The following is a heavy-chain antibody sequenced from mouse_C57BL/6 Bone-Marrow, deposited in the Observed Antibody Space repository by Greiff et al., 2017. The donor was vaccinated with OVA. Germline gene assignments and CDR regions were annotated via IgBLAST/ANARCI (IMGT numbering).Heavy chain of an antibody. J-gene: IGHJ1*03. CDR1: GYTFTSYD. Sequence: QVQLHQSGPELVKPGASVKLSCKASGYTFTSYDINWVKQRPGQGLEWIGWIYPRDGSTKYNEKFKGKATLTVDTSSSTAYMELHSLTSEDSAVYFCARSIYYGKGWYFDVWGTGTTVTVSS. CDR3: ARSIYYGKGWYFDV. V-gene: IGHV1-85*01. CDR2: IYPRDGST. D-gene: IGHD2-1*01.